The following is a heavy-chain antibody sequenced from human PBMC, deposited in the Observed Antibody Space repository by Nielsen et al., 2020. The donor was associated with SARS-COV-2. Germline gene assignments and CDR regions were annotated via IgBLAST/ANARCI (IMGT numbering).Heavy chain of an antibody. Sequence: SETLSLTCSVYGGSISDFYWIWIRQPPGKGLEWIGEINHSGSTKYNPSLRSRVTISVDTSKNQFSLKLNSVTAADTAVYYCARALDVAGPDYWGQGTLVTVSS. CDR3: ARALDVAGPDY. CDR1: GGSISDFY. V-gene: IGHV4-34*01. CDR2: INHSGST. J-gene: IGHJ4*02. D-gene: IGHD6-19*01.